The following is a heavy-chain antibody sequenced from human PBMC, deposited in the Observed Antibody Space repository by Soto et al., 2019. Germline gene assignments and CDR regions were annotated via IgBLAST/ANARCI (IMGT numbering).Heavy chain of an antibody. J-gene: IGHJ6*03. CDR1: GYTFTSYA. CDR3: ARGGIAAALYYYMDV. CDR2: INAGNGNT. D-gene: IGHD6-13*01. V-gene: IGHV1-3*01. Sequence: GXSVKVCCKASGYTFTSYAMNWVRQAPGQRLEWMGWINAGNGNTKYSQKFQDRVTITRDTSASTAYMELSSLRSEDTDVYYFARGGIAAALYYYMDVWGKGTTVTVSS.